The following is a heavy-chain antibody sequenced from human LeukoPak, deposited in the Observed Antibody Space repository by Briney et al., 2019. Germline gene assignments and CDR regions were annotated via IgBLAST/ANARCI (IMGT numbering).Heavy chain of an antibody. CDR1: GFAFSFYA. V-gene: IGHV3-23*01. Sequence: GGSLRLSCAASGFAFSFYAMSWLRQPPGKGLEWVSTTNANSGTTSYAASVRGRFTISRDNSKNTLYLQVNTLRADDTATYYCAKPISGGLAVTADWFHPWGQGTLVVVSS. CDR3: AKPISGGLAVTADWFHP. CDR2: TNANSGTT. J-gene: IGHJ5*01. D-gene: IGHD6-19*01.